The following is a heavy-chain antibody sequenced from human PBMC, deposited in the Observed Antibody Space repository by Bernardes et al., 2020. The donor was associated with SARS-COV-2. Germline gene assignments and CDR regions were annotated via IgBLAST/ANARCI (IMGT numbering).Heavy chain of an antibody. CDR2: IYTSGST. CDR3: AREIIEYSSSSIDY. CDR1: GGSISSYY. Sequence: SETLSLTCTVSGGSISSYYWSWIRQPAGKGLEWIGRIYTSGSTNYNPSLKSRVTMSVDTSKNQFSLKLSSVTAADTAVYYCAREIIEYSSSSIDYWGQGTLVTVSS. D-gene: IGHD6-6*01. J-gene: IGHJ4*02. V-gene: IGHV4-4*07.